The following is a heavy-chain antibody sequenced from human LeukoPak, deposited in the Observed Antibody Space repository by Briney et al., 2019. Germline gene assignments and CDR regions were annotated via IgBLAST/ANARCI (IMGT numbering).Heavy chain of an antibody. CDR3: AKALGYRYGPNDAFDI. J-gene: IGHJ3*02. D-gene: IGHD5-18*01. CDR1: GFTFSSYA. CDR2: ISGSGGTT. Sequence: GGSLRLSCAASGFTFSSYAMNWIRQAPGKGLEWVSGISGSGGTTYSADSVTGRFTISRDNSKNTLYLQMNSLRAEDTAVYYCAKALGYRYGPNDAFDISGQGTMVTVSS. V-gene: IGHV3-23*01.